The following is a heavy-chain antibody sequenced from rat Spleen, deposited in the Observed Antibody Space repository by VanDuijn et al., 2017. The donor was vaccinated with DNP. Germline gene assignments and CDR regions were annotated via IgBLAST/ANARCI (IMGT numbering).Heavy chain of an antibody. CDR1: GFTFSNYD. Sequence: EVQLVESGGGLVQPGRSLKLSCAASGFTFSNYDMAWVRQAPTKGLEWVASITNSGGSTYYRDSVKGRFTISRDNAKSTLYLQMDSLRSEDTATYYCTTRFYWGQGVMVTVSS. V-gene: IGHV5-27*01. J-gene: IGHJ2*01. CDR3: TTRFY. CDR2: ITNSGGST.